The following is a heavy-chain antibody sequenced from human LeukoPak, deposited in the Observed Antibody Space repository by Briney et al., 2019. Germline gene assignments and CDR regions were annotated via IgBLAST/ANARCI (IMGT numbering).Heavy chain of an antibody. Sequence: ASVKVSCKASGYIFTGYYFHWVRQAPGQGLEWMGWINPNSGVTTYAEKFQGRVTMTSDTSITTTYMGLSSLRSDDTAVYYCARDSFYYATGGHYRWGQGTLVTVSS. CDR1: GYIFTGYY. CDR2: INPNSGVT. CDR3: ARDSFYYATGGHYR. J-gene: IGHJ4*02. V-gene: IGHV1-2*02. D-gene: IGHD3-22*01.